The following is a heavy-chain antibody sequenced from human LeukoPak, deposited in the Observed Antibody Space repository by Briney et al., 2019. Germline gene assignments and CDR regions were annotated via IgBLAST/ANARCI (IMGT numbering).Heavy chain of an antibody. Sequence: SETLSLTCTVSGGSISSSSYYWGWIRQPPGKGLEWIGSIYYSGSTYYNPSLKSRVTISVDTSKNQFSLKLSSVTAADTAVYYCAGSIPYGDYTLGAFDIRGQGTMVTVSS. D-gene: IGHD4-17*01. J-gene: IGHJ3*02. V-gene: IGHV4-39*01. CDR3: AGSIPYGDYTLGAFDI. CDR2: IYYSGST. CDR1: GGSISSSSYY.